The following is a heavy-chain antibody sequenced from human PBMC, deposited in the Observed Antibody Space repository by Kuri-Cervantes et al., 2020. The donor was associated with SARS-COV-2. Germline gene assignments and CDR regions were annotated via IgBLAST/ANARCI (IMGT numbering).Heavy chain of an antibody. Sequence: SETLSLTCTVSGAFISSYYWSWIRQPPGKGLEWIGYIYQSGGANYKSSLKSRVTISVDTSKNQFSLKLSSVTAADTAVYYCAGQTTVVTPAIVYFDYWGQGTLVTGSS. CDR1: GAFISSYY. J-gene: IGHJ4*02. D-gene: IGHD4-23*01. V-gene: IGHV4-59*08. CDR3: AGQTTVVTPAIVYFDY. CDR2: IYQSGGA.